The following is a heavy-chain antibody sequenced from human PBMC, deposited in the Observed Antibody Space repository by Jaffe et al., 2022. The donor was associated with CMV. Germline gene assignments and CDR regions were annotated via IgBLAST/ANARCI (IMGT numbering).Heavy chain of an antibody. V-gene: IGHV3-23*01. Sequence: EVQLLESGGGLVQPGGSLRLSCAASSFTFSSYAMNWVRQAPGKGLEWISAISSSGDTTYYADSVKGRFAMSRDNSKKMLYLQMNSLRAEDTAIYYCAKAMARGVIARRESPSQYYYGLDVWGQGTTVTVSS. CDR1: SFTFSSYA. CDR3: AKAMARGVIARRESPSQYYYGLDV. J-gene: IGHJ6*02. CDR2: ISSSGDTT. D-gene: IGHD3-10*01.